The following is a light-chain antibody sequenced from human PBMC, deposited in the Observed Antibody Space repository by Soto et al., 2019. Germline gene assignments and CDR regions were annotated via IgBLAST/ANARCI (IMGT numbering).Light chain of an antibody. V-gene: IGKV3-20*01. CDR2: GAS. CDR3: QQYGSSPDT. Sequence: EIVLTQSPGTLSLSPGERATLSCRASQSVSSSYLAWYQQKPAQAPRLLIYGASSRATGIPDRFSGSGSGTDFTLTISRLEPEDFAVYYCQQYGSSPDTFGPGTKVDIK. J-gene: IGKJ3*01. CDR1: QSVSSSY.